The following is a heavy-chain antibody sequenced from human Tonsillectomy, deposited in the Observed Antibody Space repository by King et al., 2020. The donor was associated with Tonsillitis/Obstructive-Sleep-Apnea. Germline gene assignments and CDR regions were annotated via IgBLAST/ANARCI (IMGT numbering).Heavy chain of an antibody. J-gene: IGHJ3*02. D-gene: IGHD2-2*02. Sequence: VQLVESGGGLVKPGGSLRLSCAASGFTFSNAWMNWVRQAPGKGLEWVGRIKSKTDGGTTDYAAPVKGRVTISRDDSKNTLSLQMNSLKTEDTAVYYCTTGLLYNHDTGVAFDIWGQGTMVTVSS. V-gene: IGHV3-15*07. CDR3: TTGLLYNHDTGVAFDI. CDR1: GFTFSNAW. CDR2: IKSKTDGGTT.